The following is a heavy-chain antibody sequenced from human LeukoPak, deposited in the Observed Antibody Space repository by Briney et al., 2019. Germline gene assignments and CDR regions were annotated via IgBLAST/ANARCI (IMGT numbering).Heavy chain of an antibody. CDR3: ARDPTAYYDSSGYYLNTIDF. J-gene: IGHJ4*02. D-gene: IGHD3-22*01. CDR1: GFTFSSYG. Sequence: GGSLRLSCAASGFTFSSYGMHWVRQAPSKGLEWVAVICCDGSRKYYGESVKGRFTISRDNSKNTLYLQMNSLRAEDTAVYYCARDPTAYYDSSGYYLNTIDFWGQGTLVTVSS. CDR2: ICCDGSRK. V-gene: IGHV3-33*01.